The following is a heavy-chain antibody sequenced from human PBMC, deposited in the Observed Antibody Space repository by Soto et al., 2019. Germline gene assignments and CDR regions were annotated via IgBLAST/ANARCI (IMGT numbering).Heavy chain of an antibody. D-gene: IGHD2-2*01. J-gene: IGHJ3*02. CDR1: GGSFSGYY. V-gene: IGHV4-34*01. CDR2: INHSGST. Sequence: SETLSLTCAVYGGSFSGYYWSWIRQPPGKGLEWIGEINHSGSTNYNPSLKSRVTISVDTSKNQFSLKLSSVTAADTAVYYCASDCSSTSCQTDAFDIWGQGTMVTVSS. CDR3: ASDCSSTSCQTDAFDI.